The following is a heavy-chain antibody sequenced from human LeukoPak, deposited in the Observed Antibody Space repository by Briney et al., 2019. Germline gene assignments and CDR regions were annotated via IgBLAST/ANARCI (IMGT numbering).Heavy chain of an antibody. D-gene: IGHD6-19*01. CDR3: ARALRAGTSKTSPTQHGY. Sequence: GGSLRLSCAASGFTVSSNYMSWVRQAPGKGLEWVSGINWNGGSTGYADSVKGRFTISRDNSKNTLYLQMNSLRAEDTAVYYCARALRAGTSKTSPTQHGYWGQGTLVTVSS. CDR2: INWNGGST. V-gene: IGHV3-53*01. J-gene: IGHJ4*02. CDR1: GFTVSSNY.